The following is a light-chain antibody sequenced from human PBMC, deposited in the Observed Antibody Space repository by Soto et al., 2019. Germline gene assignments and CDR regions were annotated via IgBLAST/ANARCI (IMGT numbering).Light chain of an antibody. CDR1: SSDVGGYKY. J-gene: IGLJ2*01. Sequence: QSALTQPPSASGSPGQSVTISCTGTSSDVGGYKYVSWYQQHPGKAPKLMISEVSKRPSRVPDRFSGSKSGNTASLTVSGLQAEDEADYYCSSFAGNNNLVFGGGTKLTVL. CDR3: SSFAGNNNLV. V-gene: IGLV2-8*01. CDR2: EVS.